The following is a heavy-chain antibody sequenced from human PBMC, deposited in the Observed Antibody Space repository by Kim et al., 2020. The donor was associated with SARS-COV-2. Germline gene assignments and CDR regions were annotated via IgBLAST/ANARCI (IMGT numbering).Heavy chain of an antibody. J-gene: IGHJ6*02. V-gene: IGHV3-21*01. Sequence: GGSLRLSCAASGFTFSSYSMNWVRQAPGKGLEWVSSISSSSSYIYYADSVKGRFTISRDNAKNSLYLQMNSLRAEDTAVYYCARDRSSSWTQGYYYYGMDVWGQGTTVTVSS. CDR2: ISSSSSYI. CDR3: ARDRSSSWTQGYYYYGMDV. D-gene: IGHD6-13*01. CDR1: GFTFSSYS.